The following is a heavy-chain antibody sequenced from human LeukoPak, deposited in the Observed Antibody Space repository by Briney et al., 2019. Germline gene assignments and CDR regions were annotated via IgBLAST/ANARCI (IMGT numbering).Heavy chain of an antibody. J-gene: IGHJ3*02. D-gene: IGHD6-19*01. CDR3: ARVRMSGWTLGYAFDI. V-gene: IGHV3-30*04. CDR1: GFTFRSYA. CDR2: ISYDGSNK. Sequence: PGKSLRLSCEASGFTFRSYAMHWVRQAPGKGLEWLALISYDGSNKYYADFVKGRFTISRDNSKNTLYLQMNSLRAEDTAVYYCARVRMSGWTLGYAFDIWGQGTMVTVSS.